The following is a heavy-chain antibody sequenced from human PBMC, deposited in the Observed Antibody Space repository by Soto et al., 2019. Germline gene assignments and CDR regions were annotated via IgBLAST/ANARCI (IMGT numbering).Heavy chain of an antibody. J-gene: IGHJ4*02. CDR1: GFTVSSNY. CDR2: IYSGGST. CDR3: ASHPGHSYGRYYFDY. V-gene: IGHV3-53*02. D-gene: IGHD5-18*01. Sequence: EVPLVETGGGLIQPGGSLRLSCAASGFTVSSNYMSWVRQAPGKGLEWVSVIYSGGSTYYADSVKGRFTISRDNSKNTLYLQMNSLRAEDTAVYYCASHPGHSYGRYYFDYWGQGTLVTVSS.